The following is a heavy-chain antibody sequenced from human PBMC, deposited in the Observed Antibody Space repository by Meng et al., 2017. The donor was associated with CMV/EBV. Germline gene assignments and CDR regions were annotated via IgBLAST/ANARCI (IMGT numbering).Heavy chain of an antibody. D-gene: IGHD2-2*01. Sequence: GSLRLSCAVYGGSFSGYYWSWIRQPPGKGLEWIGEINHSGSTNYNPSLKSRVTISVDTSKNQFSLKLSSVTAADTAVYYCARSGYCSSTSCLYFDYWGQGTLVTVSS. CDR1: GGSFSGYY. CDR3: ARSGYCSSTSCLYFDY. CDR2: INHSGST. J-gene: IGHJ4*02. V-gene: IGHV4-34*01.